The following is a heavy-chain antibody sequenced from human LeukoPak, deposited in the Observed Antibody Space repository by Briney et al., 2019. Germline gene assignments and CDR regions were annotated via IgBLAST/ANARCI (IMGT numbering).Heavy chain of an antibody. CDR1: GYTFTGYG. Sequence: GASVKVSCKASGYTFTGYGIIWVRQAPGQGLEWMGWISPYNGNTNYAQKFQGRVTMTTDTSTTTTYMELSSLRSEDTAVYYCARAPRVRGVIHYYYSMDVWGKGTTVTVSS. V-gene: IGHV1-18*04. D-gene: IGHD3-10*01. CDR3: ARAPRVRGVIHYYYSMDV. CDR2: ISPYNGNT. J-gene: IGHJ6*04.